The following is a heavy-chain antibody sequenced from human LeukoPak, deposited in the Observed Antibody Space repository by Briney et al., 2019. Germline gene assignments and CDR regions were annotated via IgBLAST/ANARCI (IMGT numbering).Heavy chain of an antibody. Sequence: ASVKVSCKASGGTFSSYAISWVRQAPGQGLEWMGGIIPIFGTAHYAQKFQGRVTITADESTSTAYMELRSLRSEDTAVYYCARRATHDAFDIWGQGTMVTVSS. J-gene: IGHJ3*02. V-gene: IGHV1-69*13. CDR1: GGTFSSYA. CDR3: ARRATHDAFDI. CDR2: IIPIFGTA. D-gene: IGHD1-26*01.